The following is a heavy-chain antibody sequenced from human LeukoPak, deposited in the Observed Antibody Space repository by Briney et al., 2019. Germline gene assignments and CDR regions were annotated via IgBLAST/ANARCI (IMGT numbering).Heavy chain of an antibody. CDR3: ARSPFDYYYMDV. CDR2: IYYSGST. CDR1: GGSISSSSYY. J-gene: IGHJ6*03. Sequence: TSETLSLTCTVSGGSISSSSYYWGWIRQPPGKGLEWIGSIYYSGSTYYNPSLKSRVTISVDTSKNQFSLKLSSVTAAGTAVYYCARSPFDYYYMDVWGKGTTVTVSS. V-gene: IGHV4-39*07.